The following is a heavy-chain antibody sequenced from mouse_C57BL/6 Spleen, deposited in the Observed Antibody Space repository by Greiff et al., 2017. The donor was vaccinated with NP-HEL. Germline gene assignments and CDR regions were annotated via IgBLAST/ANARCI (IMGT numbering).Heavy chain of an antibody. J-gene: IGHJ3*01. V-gene: IGHV1-82*01. Sequence: QVHVKQSGPELVKPGASVKISCKASGYAFSSSWMNWVKQRPGKGLEWIGRIYPGDGDTNYNGKFKGKATLTADKSSSTAYMQLSSLTSEDSAVYFCARPWEGAWFAYWGQGTLVTVSA. CDR1: GYAFSSSW. D-gene: IGHD4-1*01. CDR3: ARPWEGAWFAY. CDR2: IYPGDGDT.